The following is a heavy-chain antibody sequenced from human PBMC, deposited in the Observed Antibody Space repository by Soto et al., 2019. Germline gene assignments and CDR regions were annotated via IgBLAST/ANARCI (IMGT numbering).Heavy chain of an antibody. J-gene: IGHJ4*02. Sequence: QIKLVQSGAEVKKAGASLKVSCKASGYTFISYGIAWVRQAPGQGLEWMGWISPYNGKTNYAQKFEDRVTMTTDTSTSTAYMDVRTLRSDDTALYYCARAGYATSWVGILQTGVHGVEIDFWGQGTLVTVSS. CDR1: GYTFISYG. CDR3: ARAGYATSWVGILQTGVHGVEIDF. CDR2: ISPYNGKT. D-gene: IGHD6-13*01. V-gene: IGHV1-18*01.